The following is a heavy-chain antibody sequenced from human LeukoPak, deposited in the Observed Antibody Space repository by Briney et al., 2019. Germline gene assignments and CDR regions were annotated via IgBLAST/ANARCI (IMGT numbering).Heavy chain of an antibody. CDR1: GGSFSSYY. CDR2: IYYSGST. V-gene: IGHV4-39*01. CDR3: ASLPIPGYCSGGSCYSVMVLRDY. J-gene: IGHJ4*02. D-gene: IGHD2-15*01. Sequence: KPSETLSLTCAVYGGSFSSYYWGWIRQPPGKGLEWIGSIYYSGSTYYNPSLKSRVTISVDTSKNQFSLKLSSVTAADTAVYYCASLPIPGYCSGGSCYSVMVLRDYWGQGTLVTVSS.